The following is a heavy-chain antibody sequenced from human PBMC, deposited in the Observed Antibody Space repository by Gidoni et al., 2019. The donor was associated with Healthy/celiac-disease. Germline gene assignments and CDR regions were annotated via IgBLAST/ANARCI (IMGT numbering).Heavy chain of an antibody. CDR1: GFTFSSYW. CDR2: IKQDGSEK. D-gene: IGHD5-18*01. Sequence: EVQLVESGGGLVQPGGSLRLSCAASGFTFSSYWMSWVRQAPGKGLEWVANIKQDGSEKYYVDSVKGRFTISRDNAKNSLYLQMNSLRAEDTAVYYCARETSGYSYGYAFDIWGQGTMVTVSS. J-gene: IGHJ3*02. CDR3: ARETSGYSYGYAFDI. V-gene: IGHV3-7*01.